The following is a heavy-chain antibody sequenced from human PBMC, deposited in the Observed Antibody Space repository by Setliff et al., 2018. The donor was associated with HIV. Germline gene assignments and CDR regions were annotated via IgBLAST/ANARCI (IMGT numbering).Heavy chain of an antibody. J-gene: IGHJ5*02. D-gene: IGHD2-15*01. CDR2: IIPMYGVT. V-gene: IGHV1-69*05. Sequence: SVKVSCKASGGTFSSYVISWVRQAPGQGPEWMGGIIPMYGVTNYAQKFQGRVTVTTDESTSTAYMELSSLRSEDTAVYYCALPYCSGGNCWSSASLPPAGWFDPWGQGTLVTSPQ. CDR1: GGTFSSYV. CDR3: ALPYCSGGNCWSSASLPPAGWFDP.